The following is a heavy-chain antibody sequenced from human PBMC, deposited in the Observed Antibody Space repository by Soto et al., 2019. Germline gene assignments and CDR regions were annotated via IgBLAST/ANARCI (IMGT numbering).Heavy chain of an antibody. D-gene: IGHD1-26*01. Sequence: PGGSLRLSCAVSGFTFDEYSMHWVRQAPGRGLEWVSGISWNSDTIGYADSVKGRFTISRDNAKNLLYLQMNSLRAEDTALYYRAKDAVGGYYYYGMDVWGQGTTVTVSS. V-gene: IGHV3-9*01. CDR2: ISWNSDTI. J-gene: IGHJ6*02. CDR1: GFTFDEYS. CDR3: AKDAVGGYYYYGMDV.